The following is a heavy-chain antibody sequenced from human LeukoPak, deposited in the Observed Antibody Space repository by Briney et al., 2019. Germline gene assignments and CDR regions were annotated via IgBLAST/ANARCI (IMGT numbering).Heavy chain of an antibody. CDR3: ASPRGYSYGSIDRLDY. D-gene: IGHD5-18*01. J-gene: IGHJ4*02. V-gene: IGHV3-74*01. Sequence: GGSLRLSCAASGFTFSSYWMHWVRQAPGKGLVWVSRINSDGSSTSYADSVKGRFTISRDNAKNTLYLQMNGLRAEDTAVYYCASPRGYSYGSIDRLDYWGQGTLVTVSS. CDR2: INSDGSST. CDR1: GFTFSSYW.